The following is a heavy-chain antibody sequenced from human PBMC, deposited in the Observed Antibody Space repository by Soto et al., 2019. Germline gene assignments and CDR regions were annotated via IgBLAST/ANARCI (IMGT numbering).Heavy chain of an antibody. CDR2: LYYSGST. Sequence: QLQLPESGPGLVKPSETLSLTCTVSGGSISSSSYFWGWIRQPPGKGLEWLGSLYYSGSTYYNPSLKSRVTVSVDTAKNQVSLKWSAVTAADTAVYYCARHPSGFWFDPWCQGTLVTVSS. J-gene: IGHJ5*02. CDR3: ARHPSGFWFDP. D-gene: IGHD5-12*01. V-gene: IGHV4-39*01. CDR1: GGSISSSSYF.